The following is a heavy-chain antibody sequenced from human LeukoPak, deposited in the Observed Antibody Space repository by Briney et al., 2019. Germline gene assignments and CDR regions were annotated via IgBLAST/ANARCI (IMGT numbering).Heavy chain of an antibody. CDR1: GFTFSSYE. J-gene: IGHJ3*02. CDR3: AKDGQYGSGSYYSGGAFDI. V-gene: IGHV3-48*03. CDR2: ISSSGSTI. D-gene: IGHD3-10*01. Sequence: GGSLRLSCAASGFTFSSYEMHWVRQAPGKGLEWVSYISSSGSTIYYADSVKGRFTISRDNAKNSLYLQMNSLRAEDTAVYYCAKDGQYGSGSYYSGGAFDIWGQGTMVTVSS.